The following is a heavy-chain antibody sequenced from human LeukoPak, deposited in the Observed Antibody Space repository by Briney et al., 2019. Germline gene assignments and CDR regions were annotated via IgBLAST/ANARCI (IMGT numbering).Heavy chain of an antibody. CDR3: ARHGEGYDILTGSYYYYGMDV. J-gene: IGHJ6*02. V-gene: IGHV4-59*08. CDR1: GGSISSYY. CDR2: IYYSGST. Sequence: PSETLSLTCTVSGGSISSYYWSWIRQPPGKGLEWIGYIYYSGSTNYNPSLKSRVTISVDTSKNQFSLKLSSVTAADTAVYYCARHGEGYDILTGSYYYYGMDVWGQGTTVTVSS. D-gene: IGHD3-9*01.